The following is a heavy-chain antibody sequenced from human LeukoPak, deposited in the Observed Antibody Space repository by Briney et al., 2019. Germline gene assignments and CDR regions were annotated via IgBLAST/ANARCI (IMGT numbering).Heavy chain of an antibody. D-gene: IGHD7-27*01. CDR3: AREGTGIARPDDAFDI. CDR1: GYSINSGYY. Sequence: SETLSLTCTVSGYSINSGYYWGWIRQPPGKGLEWIGRIYTSGSTNYNPSLKGRVTMSVDTSKNQFSLKLSSVTAADTAVYYCAREGTGIARPDDAFDIWGQGTMVTVSS. J-gene: IGHJ3*02. V-gene: IGHV4-38-2*02. CDR2: IYTSGST.